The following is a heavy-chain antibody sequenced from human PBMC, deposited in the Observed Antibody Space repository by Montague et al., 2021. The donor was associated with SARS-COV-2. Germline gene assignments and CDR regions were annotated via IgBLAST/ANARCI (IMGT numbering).Heavy chain of an antibody. J-gene: IGHJ4*02. V-gene: IGHV3-23*01. CDR2: ISGSGGST. D-gene: IGHD3-3*01. Sequence: SLRLSCAASGFTFSSYAMSWVRQAPGKGLEWVSAISGSGGSTYYADSVKGRFTISRDNSKNTLYLQMNSLRAEDTAVYYCAKVKHVHYDFWSGYRGGYFDFWGQGTQVTVSS. CDR3: AKVKHVHYDFWSGYRGGYFDF. CDR1: GFTFSSYA.